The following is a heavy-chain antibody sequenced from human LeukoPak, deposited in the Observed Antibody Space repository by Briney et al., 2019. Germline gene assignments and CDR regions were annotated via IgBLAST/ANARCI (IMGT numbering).Heavy chain of an antibody. V-gene: IGHV4-34*01. CDR1: GGSFSGYS. CDR2: INHGGNT. CDR3: ARGRKFWSGNYGGGGRYYDY. D-gene: IGHD3-3*01. J-gene: IGHJ4*02. Sequence: PSETLSLTCAVSGGSFSGYSWSWIRQPPGKGLEWIGEINHGGNTNYNPSLKSRVTISLDTSKNQVSLKLRSATAADTAVYFCARGRKFWSGNYGGGGRYYDYWAQGTLVTVSS.